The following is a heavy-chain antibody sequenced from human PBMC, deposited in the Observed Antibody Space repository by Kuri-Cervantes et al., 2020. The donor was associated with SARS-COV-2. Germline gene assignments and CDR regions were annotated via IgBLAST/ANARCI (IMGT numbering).Heavy chain of an antibody. Sequence: GEYLKTPCAASGFTFSSYGMHWVRPAPGKGLEWVAVISYDGSNKYYADAVKGRFTISRDNSKNTLYLQMNSLRAEYTAVYYCAKDLGSGWYYYGMDVWGQGTTVTVSS. CDR3: AKDLGSGWYYYGMDV. D-gene: IGHD6-19*01. J-gene: IGHJ6*02. V-gene: IGHV3-30*18. CDR2: ISYDGSNK. CDR1: GFTFSSYG.